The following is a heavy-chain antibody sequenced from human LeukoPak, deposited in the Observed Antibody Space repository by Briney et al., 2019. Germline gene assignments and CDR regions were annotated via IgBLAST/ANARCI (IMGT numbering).Heavy chain of an antibody. CDR3: ARGGYQLVLWDYFDY. Sequence: PSETLSLTCTVSGGSITSGNYYWVWIRQPAGKGLEWIGRIYTSGSTNYNPSLKSRVTMSVDTSKNQFSLKLSSVTAADTAVYYCARGGYQLVLWDYFDYWGQGTLVTVSS. J-gene: IGHJ4*02. CDR2: IYTSGST. V-gene: IGHV4-61*02. D-gene: IGHD2-2*01. CDR1: GGSITSGNYY.